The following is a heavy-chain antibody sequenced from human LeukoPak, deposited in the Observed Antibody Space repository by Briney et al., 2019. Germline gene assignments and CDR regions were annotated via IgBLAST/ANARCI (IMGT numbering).Heavy chain of an antibody. CDR2: IYYRGST. D-gene: IGHD3-3*01. CDR1: GESISSSRYY. V-gene: IGHV4-39*01. J-gene: IGHJ5*02. Sequence: SETLSLTCTVSGESISSSRYYWGWIRQPPGKGLEWIGSIYYRGSTYYNPSLKSRVTISVDTSKSQFSLKLSSVTAADTAVYYCASHDFWSGPGVDPWGQGTLVTVSS. CDR3: ASHDFWSGPGVDP.